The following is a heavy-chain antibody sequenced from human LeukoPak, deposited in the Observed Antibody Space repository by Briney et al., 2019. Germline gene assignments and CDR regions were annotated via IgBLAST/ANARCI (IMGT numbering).Heavy chain of an antibody. CDR2: IYYSGST. Sequence: SQTLSLTCTVSGGSISSGDYYWSWIRQPPGKGLEWIGYIYYSGSTYYNPSLKSRVTISVDTSKNQFSLKLSSVTAADTAVYYCARDGTQRGYSYAFDIWAKGQWSQSLQ. V-gene: IGHV4-30-4*08. J-gene: IGHJ3*02. D-gene: IGHD5-18*01. CDR3: ARDGTQRGYSYAFDI. CDR1: GGSISSGDYY.